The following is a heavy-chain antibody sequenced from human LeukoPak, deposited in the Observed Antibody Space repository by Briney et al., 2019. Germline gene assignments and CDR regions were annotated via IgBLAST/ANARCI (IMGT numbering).Heavy chain of an antibody. CDR3: ARDVWDY. Sequence: GGSLRLSCAASGFTFSSYAMHWVRQAPGKGLEWVAVISYDGRNKYYADSVKGRFTISRDNSKNTLYLQMHSLRAEDTAVYYCARDVWDYWGQGTLVTVSS. D-gene: IGHD3-16*01. J-gene: IGHJ4*02. CDR1: GFTFSSYA. CDR2: ISYDGRNK. V-gene: IGHV3-30*04.